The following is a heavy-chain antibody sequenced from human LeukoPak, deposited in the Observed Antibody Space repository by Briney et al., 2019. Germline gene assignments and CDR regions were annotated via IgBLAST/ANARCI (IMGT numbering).Heavy chain of an antibody. D-gene: IGHD3-16*01. CDR2: IRYDGSNK. CDR3: AKDAIGSSTGGDDY. V-gene: IGHV3-30*02. CDR1: GFTFSRYG. J-gene: IGHJ4*02. Sequence: GGSLRLSCAASGFTFSRYGLHWVRQAPGKGLEWVAFIRYDGSNKYYADSVKGRFTISRDNSKNTLYPQMNSLRAEDTAVYYCAKDAIGSSTGGDDYWGQGTLVTVSS.